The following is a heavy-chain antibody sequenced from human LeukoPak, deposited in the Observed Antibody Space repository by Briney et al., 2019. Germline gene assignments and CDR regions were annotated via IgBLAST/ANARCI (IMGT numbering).Heavy chain of an antibody. Sequence: GGSLRLSCAASGFTFSGSAMHWVRQASGKGLEWVGRIRSKANSYATTYAASVKGRFTISRDDSKNTAYLQMNSLKTEDTAVYYCTRHSDGDYSYHSTDAFDIWGQGTMVTVSS. J-gene: IGHJ3*02. CDR1: GFTFSGSA. D-gene: IGHD4-17*01. V-gene: IGHV3-73*01. CDR3: TRHSDGDYSYHSTDAFDI. CDR2: IRSKANSYAT.